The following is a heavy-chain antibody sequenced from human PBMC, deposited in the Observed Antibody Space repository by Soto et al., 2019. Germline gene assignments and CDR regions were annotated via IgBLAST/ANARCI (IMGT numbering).Heavy chain of an antibody. CDR2: ISYDGSTK. D-gene: IGHD5-18*01. Sequence: QVHLVESGGGVVQPGTSLRLSFAASRFTFSSYTMHWVRQAPGKGLEWVAIISYDGSTKYYADSVKGRFTISRDNSKNKLYLQMNSLRAEDTAVYYCARGTIGYFASDYWGQGTLVTVSS. J-gene: IGHJ4*02. CDR3: ARGTIGYFASDY. CDR1: RFTFSSYT. V-gene: IGHV3-30-3*01.